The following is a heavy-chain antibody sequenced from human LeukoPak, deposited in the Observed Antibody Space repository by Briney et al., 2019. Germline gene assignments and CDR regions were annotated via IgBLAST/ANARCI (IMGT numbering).Heavy chain of an antibody. Sequence: SETLSLTCTVFGGSISSYYWSWIRQPPGKGLEWIGYIYYSGSTNYNPSLKSRVTISVDTSKNQFSLKLSSVTAADTAVYYCARSSEGRYYYDSSGYTYFYYYMDVWGKGTTVTISS. V-gene: IGHV4-59*01. CDR3: ARSSEGRYYYDSSGYTYFYYYMDV. CDR2: IYYSGST. J-gene: IGHJ6*03. D-gene: IGHD3-22*01. CDR1: GGSISSYY.